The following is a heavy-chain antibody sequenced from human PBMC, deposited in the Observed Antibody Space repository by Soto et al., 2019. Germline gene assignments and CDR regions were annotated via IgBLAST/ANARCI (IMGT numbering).Heavy chain of an antibody. CDR1: GFTFNTHW. Sequence: GGSLRLSCTASGFTFNTHWMHWVHQAPGKGLVWVSRIYFDGITTNYADSVKSRLTVSRDNAKNTVYLHVNTLRDEDTAVYYCARGGAMGVDYWGQGTLVTVSS. D-gene: IGHD1-26*01. J-gene: IGHJ4*02. CDR2: IYFDGITT. CDR3: ARGGAMGVDY. V-gene: IGHV3-74*01.